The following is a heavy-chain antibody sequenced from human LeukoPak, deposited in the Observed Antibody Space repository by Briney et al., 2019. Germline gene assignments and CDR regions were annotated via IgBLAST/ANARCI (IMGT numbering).Heavy chain of an antibody. CDR3: ARDRVLGDTIGYYYGMDV. V-gene: IGHV1-69*13. D-gene: IGHD3-10*01. J-gene: IGHJ6*04. CDR2: IIPIFGTA. CDR1: GGTFSSYA. Sequence: ASVKVSCKAPGGTFSSYAISWVRQAPGQGLEWMGGIIPIFGTANYAQKFQGRVTITADESTSTAYMELSSLRSEDTAVYYCARDRVLGDTIGYYYGMDVWGKGTTVTVSS.